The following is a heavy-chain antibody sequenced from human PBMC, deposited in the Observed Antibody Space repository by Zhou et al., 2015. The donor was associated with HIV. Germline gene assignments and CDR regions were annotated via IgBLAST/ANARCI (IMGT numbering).Heavy chain of an antibody. Sequence: QMQLVQSGAEVKKTGSSVKVSCKASGYTFTYRYLHWVRQAPGQALEWMGWITPFNGNTNYAQKFQDRVTITRDRSMSTAYMELSSLRSEDTAMYYCARSHGYCSGGSCQGVDYYGMDVWGQGTTVTSP. J-gene: IGHJ6*02. CDR1: GYTFTYRY. CDR2: ITPFNGNT. V-gene: IGHV1-45*02. D-gene: IGHD2-15*01. CDR3: ARSHGYCSGGSCQGVDYYGMDV.